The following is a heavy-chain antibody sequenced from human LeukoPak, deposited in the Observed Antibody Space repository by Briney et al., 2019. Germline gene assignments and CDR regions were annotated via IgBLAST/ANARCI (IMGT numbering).Heavy chain of an antibody. Sequence: ASVKVSCKASGYTFTSYGISWVRQAPGQGLEWMGWVSAYNGNTNYAQKLQGRVTMTTDTSTSTAYMELRSLRSDDTAVYYCARAAEDDFWSGNIWYFDLWGRGTLVTVSS. V-gene: IGHV1-18*01. CDR2: VSAYNGNT. D-gene: IGHD3-3*01. CDR3: ARAAEDDFWSGNIWYFDL. CDR1: GYTFTSYG. J-gene: IGHJ2*01.